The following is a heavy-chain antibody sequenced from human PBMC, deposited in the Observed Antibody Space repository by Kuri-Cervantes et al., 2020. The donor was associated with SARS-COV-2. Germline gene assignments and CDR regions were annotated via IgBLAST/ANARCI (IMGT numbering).Heavy chain of an antibody. V-gene: IGHV3-30*18. CDR3: AKDRFGVHDF. CDR1: GFNFSTTD. Sequence: GGSLRLCCTASGFNFSTTDMHWVRQTPGKGLEWVAVISDDGKKKKCVASGKGRFTISRDNSQNTLYLQVKSLKSEDTAMYYCAKDRFGVHDFWGQGTLVTVSS. J-gene: IGHJ4*02. CDR2: ISDDGKKK. D-gene: IGHD2-8*01.